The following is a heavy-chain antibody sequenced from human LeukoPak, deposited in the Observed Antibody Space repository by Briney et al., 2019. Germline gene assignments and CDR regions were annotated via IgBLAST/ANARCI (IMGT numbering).Heavy chain of an antibody. D-gene: IGHD3-22*01. V-gene: IGHV1-18*01. CDR2: ISGYNGYT. CDR1: GYTFTSYG. CDR3: ARMMTPRHYYDSSGYYYGAFDI. Sequence: ASVKVSCKASGYTFTSYGISWVRQAPGQGLEWMGWISGYNGYTKYAQKFQGRVTMTTDTSTSTAYMESRSLRSDDTAVYYCARMMTPRHYYDSSGYYYGAFDIWGQGTMVTVSS. J-gene: IGHJ3*02.